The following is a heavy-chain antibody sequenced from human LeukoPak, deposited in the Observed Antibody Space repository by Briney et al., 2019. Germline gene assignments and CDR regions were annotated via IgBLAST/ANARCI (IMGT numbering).Heavy chain of an antibody. D-gene: IGHD5-24*01. V-gene: IGHV3-21*01. Sequence: PGGSLRLSCAASGFTFRSYSMNWVRQAPGKGLEWVSTISSSSTYIYYADSAKGRFTISRDNAKNSLYLQMNSLRAEDTAVYYCARVWGWLQFGGPDLNFDYWGQGTLVTVSS. CDR3: ARVWGWLQFGGPDLNFDY. CDR1: GFTFRSYS. CDR2: ISSSSTYI. J-gene: IGHJ4*02.